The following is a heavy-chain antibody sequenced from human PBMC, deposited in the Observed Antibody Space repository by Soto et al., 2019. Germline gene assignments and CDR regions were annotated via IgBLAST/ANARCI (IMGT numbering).Heavy chain of an antibody. J-gene: IGHJ4*02. Sequence: QVQLVESGGGVVQPGRSLRLSCAASGFTFSSYGMHWVRQAPGKGLEWVAVISYDGSNEYYADSVKGRFTISRDNSKNTLYLQMNSLRAEDTAVYYCAKDSGYGRYYFDYWGQGTLVTVSS. V-gene: IGHV3-30*18. CDR3: AKDSGYGRYYFDY. CDR2: ISYDGSNE. CDR1: GFTFSSYG. D-gene: IGHD5-12*01.